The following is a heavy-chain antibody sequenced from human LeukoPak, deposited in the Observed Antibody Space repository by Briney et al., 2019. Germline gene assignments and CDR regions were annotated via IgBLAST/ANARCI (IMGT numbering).Heavy chain of an antibody. CDR1: GYTFTSYG. CDR3: ARDPGKFLEWLTYAY. V-gene: IGHV1-18*01. D-gene: IGHD3-3*01. J-gene: IGHJ4*02. CDR2: ISAYNGNT. Sequence: GASVKVSCKASGYTFTSYGISWVRQAPGQGLEWMGWISAYNGNTNYAQKFQGRVTMTRDTSISTAYMELSRLRSDDTAVYYCARDPGKFLEWLTYAYWGQGTLVTVSS.